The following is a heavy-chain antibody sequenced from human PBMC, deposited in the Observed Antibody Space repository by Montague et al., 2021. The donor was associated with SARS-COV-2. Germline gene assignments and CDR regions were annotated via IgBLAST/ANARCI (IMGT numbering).Heavy chain of an antibody. CDR3: ARGIPIAAALLNWFDP. J-gene: IGHJ5*02. CDR2: IYYSGST. Sequence: SETLSLTCTVSGGSISSYYWSWIRQPPGKGLEWIGYIYYSGSTNYNPSLKSRVTISVDTSKNQFSLKLSSVTAADTAVYYCARGIPIAAALLNWFDPWGQGTLVTVSS. D-gene: IGHD6-13*01. CDR1: GGSISSYY. V-gene: IGHV4-59*01.